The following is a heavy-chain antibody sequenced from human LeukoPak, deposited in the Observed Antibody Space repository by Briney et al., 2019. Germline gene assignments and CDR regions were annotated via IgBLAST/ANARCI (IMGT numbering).Heavy chain of an antibody. CDR2: ISSSGSTI. D-gene: IGHD3-10*01. V-gene: IGHV3-11*01. Sequence: PGGSLRLSCAASGFTFSDYYMSWIRQAPGKGLEWVSYISSSGSTIYYADSVKGRFTISRDNAKDSLYLQMNSLRAEDTAVYYCARAHEQLVLWFGEAFIDYWGQGTLVTVSS. J-gene: IGHJ4*02. CDR1: GFTFSDYY. CDR3: ARAHEQLVLWFGEAFIDY.